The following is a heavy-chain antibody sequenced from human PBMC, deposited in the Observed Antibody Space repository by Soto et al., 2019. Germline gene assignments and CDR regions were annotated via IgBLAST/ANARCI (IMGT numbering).Heavy chain of an antibody. CDR3: ARDPSSGYYSEDY. J-gene: IGHJ4*02. CDR1: GFTFSSYS. V-gene: IGHV3-21*01. Sequence: EVQLVESGGGLVKPGGSLRLSCAASGFTFSSYSMNWVRQAPGKGLEWVSSISSSSSYIYYADSVKGRFTISRDNAKNSLYLQMNSLRVEDTAVYYCARDPSSGYYSEDYWGQGTLVTVSS. D-gene: IGHD3-22*01. CDR2: ISSSSSYI.